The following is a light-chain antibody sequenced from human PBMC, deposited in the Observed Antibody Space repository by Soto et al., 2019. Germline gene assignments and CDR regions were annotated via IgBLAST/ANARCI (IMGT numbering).Light chain of an antibody. CDR2: DVN. Sequence: QLVLTQPASVSGSPGQSITISCTGTSSDVGGYNYVSWYQQHPGKAPKLMIYDVNNRPSGVSNRFSGSKSGNTASLTISGLQAEDEGDYYCSSYTSSITLVFGGGTKVTVL. V-gene: IGLV2-14*01. CDR1: SSDVGGYNY. CDR3: SSYTSSITLV. J-gene: IGLJ2*01.